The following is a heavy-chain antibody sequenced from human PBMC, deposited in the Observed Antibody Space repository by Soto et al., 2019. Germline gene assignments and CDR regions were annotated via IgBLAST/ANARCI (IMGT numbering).Heavy chain of an antibody. CDR3: AKVAWELLYWFDP. V-gene: IGHV3-23*01. D-gene: IGHD1-26*01. CDR2: ISGTAGST. J-gene: IGHJ5*02. CDR1: GFTFSSHA. Sequence: GGSLRLSCAASGFTFSSHAMSWVRQAPGKGLEWVSAISGTAGSTYYADSVKGRFTISRDDSKNTLYLQMKSLRADDTAVYYRAKVAWELLYWFDPWGQGTLVTVSS.